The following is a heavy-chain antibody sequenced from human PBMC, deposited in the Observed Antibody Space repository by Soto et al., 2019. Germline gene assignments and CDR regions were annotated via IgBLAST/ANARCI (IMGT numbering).Heavy chain of an antibody. D-gene: IGHD3-22*01. J-gene: IGHJ4*02. CDR3: ARGRDKTYYYDSSGYYFDY. CDR1: GGSITSSNW. V-gene: IGHV4-4*02. CDR2: IYHSGST. Sequence: SETLSLTCDVSGGSITSSNWGSGVRQPPGTGLEWIGEIYHSGSTNYNPSLKSRVTISVDKSKNQFSLKLSSVTAADTAVYYCARGRDKTYYYDSSGYYFDYWGQGTLVTVS.